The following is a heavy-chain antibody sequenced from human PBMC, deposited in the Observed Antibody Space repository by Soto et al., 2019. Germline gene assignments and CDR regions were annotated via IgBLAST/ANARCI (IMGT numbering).Heavy chain of an antibody. CDR1: GGSISSSSYY. CDR2: IYYSGST. D-gene: IGHD5-18*01. V-gene: IGHV4-39*01. J-gene: IGHJ4*02. Sequence: SETLSLTCTVSGGSISSSSYYRGWIRQPPGKGLEWIGSIYYSGSTYYNPSLKSRVTISVDTSKNQFSLKLSSVTAADTAVYYCASARGYSYGYGYWGQGTLVTVSS. CDR3: ASARGYSYGYGY.